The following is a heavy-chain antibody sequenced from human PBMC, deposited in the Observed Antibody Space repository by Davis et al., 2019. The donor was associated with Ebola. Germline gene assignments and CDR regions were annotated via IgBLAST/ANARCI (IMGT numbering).Heavy chain of an antibody. Sequence: SETLSLTCTVSGGSITTYSWSWIRPPPRKGLESDGNIYYSGRTNYTPSLKSRVTISVVTSMNQFSLRLTSVTAADTAVYYCARHKLIAAGFDPWGQGTLVTVSS. CDR2: IYYSGRT. CDR3: ARHKLIAAGFDP. D-gene: IGHD6-25*01. CDR1: GGSITTYS. J-gene: IGHJ5*02. V-gene: IGHV4-59*01.